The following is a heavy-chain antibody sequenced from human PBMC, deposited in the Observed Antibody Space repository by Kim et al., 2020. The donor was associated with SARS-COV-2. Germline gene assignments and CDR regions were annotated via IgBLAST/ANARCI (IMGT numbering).Heavy chain of an antibody. CDR3: ARGRQLLFYYDSSGRSVFDY. Sequence: SETLSLTCAVYGGSFSGYYWSWIRQPPGKGLEWIGEINHSGSTNYNPSLKSRVTISVDTSKNQFSLKLSSVTAADTAVYYCARGRQLLFYYDSSGRSVFDYWGQGTLVTVSS. J-gene: IGHJ4*02. CDR1: GGSFSGYY. CDR2: INHSGST. V-gene: IGHV4-34*01. D-gene: IGHD3-22*01.